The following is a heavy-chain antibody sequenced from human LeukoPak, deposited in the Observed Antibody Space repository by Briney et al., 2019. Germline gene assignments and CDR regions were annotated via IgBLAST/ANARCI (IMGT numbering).Heavy chain of an antibody. J-gene: IGHJ3*02. CDR3: ARDPAPATGAFDI. D-gene: IGHD1-1*01. CDR2: IFNSGDT. Sequence: GGSLRLSCAASGFTISSNYMNWVRQAPAKGLEWVSVIFNSGDTYYADSVKGRFTISRDTSKNTLYLQMNSLRVDDTAVYYCARDPAPATGAFDIWGQGTMVIIS. CDR1: GFTISSNY. V-gene: IGHV3-53*01.